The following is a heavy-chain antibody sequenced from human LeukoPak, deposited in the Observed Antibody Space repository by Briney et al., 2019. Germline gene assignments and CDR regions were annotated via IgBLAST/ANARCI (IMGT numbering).Heavy chain of an antibody. J-gene: IGHJ5*02. CDR2: INPNSGGT. CDR3: ARDGSYFIEGNWFDP. V-gene: IGHV1-2*02. D-gene: IGHD1-26*01. Sequence: ASVKVSCKASGYTFTSYYMHWVRQAPGQGLEWKGWINPNSGGTNYAQKFQGRVTMTRDTSISTAYMELSRLRSDDTAVYYCARDGSYFIEGNWFDPWGQGTLVTVSS. CDR1: GYTFTSYY.